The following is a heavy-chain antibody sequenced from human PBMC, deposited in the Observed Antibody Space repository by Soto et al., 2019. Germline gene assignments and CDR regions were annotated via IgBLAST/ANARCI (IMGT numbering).Heavy chain of an antibody. CDR3: ARGTRVETGNY. Sequence: QVQLVQSGAEVKKPGASVKVSCKASGYTFTSYGISWVRQAPGQGLEWMGWISADNGNTNYAQKLHGRVTMTTDTSTRTDYMGLRSLRSDDTAGYYCARGTRVETGNYWGQGTLVTVSS. CDR1: GYTFTSYG. D-gene: IGHD4-17*01. CDR2: ISADNGNT. J-gene: IGHJ4*02. V-gene: IGHV1-18*01.